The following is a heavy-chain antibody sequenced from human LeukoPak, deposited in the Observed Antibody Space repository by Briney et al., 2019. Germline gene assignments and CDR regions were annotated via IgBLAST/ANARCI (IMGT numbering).Heavy chain of an antibody. CDR2: ISGSGGST. J-gene: IGHJ4*02. CDR3: ARAGYDILTGYSYYFDY. V-gene: IGHV3-23*01. Sequence: PGGSLRLSCAASGFTFSSYAMRWLRQAPGKGLEWVSAISGSGGSTYYADSVKGRFTISRDNSKNTLYLQMNSLRAEDTAVYYCARAGYDILTGYSYYFDYWGQGTLVSVSS. CDR1: GFTFSSYA. D-gene: IGHD3-9*01.